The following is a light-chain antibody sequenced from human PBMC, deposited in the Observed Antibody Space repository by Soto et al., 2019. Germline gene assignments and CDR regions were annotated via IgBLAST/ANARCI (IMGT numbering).Light chain of an antibody. V-gene: IGKV3-20*01. CDR3: QQYGSSPLT. Sequence: DIVLTQSPGTVSLSPGERATLSCRASQSVSSGYLAWYQQKPGQAPRLLIYGVSSRATGIPDRFSGSGSGTDFTLTISRLEPEDCAVYYCQQYGSSPLTFGQGTKVGIK. J-gene: IGKJ1*01. CDR1: QSVSSGY. CDR2: GVS.